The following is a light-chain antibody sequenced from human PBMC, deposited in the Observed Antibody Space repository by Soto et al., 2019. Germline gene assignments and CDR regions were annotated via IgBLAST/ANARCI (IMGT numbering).Light chain of an antibody. CDR2: NDT. J-gene: IGLJ2*01. CDR1: ALPKQF. Sequence: SYELTQPPSVSLSPGQTARITCSGDALPKQFAHWYQQKACQAPVILIYNDTERPSGIPERFSGSSSGTTVTLTISGLQAEAEADYYSQSTDSSGSSVVFGGGTKLTVL. V-gene: IGLV3-25*03. CDR3: QSTDSSGSSVV.